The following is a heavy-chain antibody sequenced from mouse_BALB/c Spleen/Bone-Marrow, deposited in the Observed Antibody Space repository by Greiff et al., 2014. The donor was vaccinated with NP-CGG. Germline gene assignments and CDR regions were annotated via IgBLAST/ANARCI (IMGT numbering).Heavy chain of an antibody. CDR2: IRSGGSYT. D-gene: IGHD2-4*01. J-gene: IGHJ3*01. Sequence: DVKLVESGGDLVKPGGSLKLSCAASGFTFSSYGMSWVRQTPDKRLEWVATIRSGGSYTYYPDSVKGRFTISRDNAKNTLYLQMSSLKSEDTAMYYCARPYDFGAWFAYWGQGTLVTVSA. CDR1: GFTFSSYG. V-gene: IGHV5-6*02. CDR3: ARPYDFGAWFAY.